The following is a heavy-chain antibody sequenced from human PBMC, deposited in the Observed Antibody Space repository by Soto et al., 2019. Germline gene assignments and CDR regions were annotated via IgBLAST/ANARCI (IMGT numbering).Heavy chain of an antibody. CDR2: IFYTGTT. CDR3: ARLVVVAPVANA. CDR1: GCSISYNSYY. Sequence: DTLSLTCSVSGCSISYNSYYLGWIRQPPGKGLEWVGGIFYTGTTYYSPSLKDRVTISVDTSKNSFSLNLTSVTAADTAVYFCARLVVVAPVANAWGQGTLVTVSS. D-gene: IGHD2-2*01. V-gene: IGHV4-39*02. J-gene: IGHJ5*02.